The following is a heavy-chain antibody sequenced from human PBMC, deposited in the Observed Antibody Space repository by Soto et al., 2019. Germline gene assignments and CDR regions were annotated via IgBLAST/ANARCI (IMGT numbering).Heavy chain of an antibody. V-gene: IGHV3-33*01. CDR1: GFTFSTYG. CDR3: VRVFDTYYFDL. D-gene: IGHD3-9*01. Sequence: QVQLVESGGGVVQPGRSLRLSCEASGFTFSTYGMHWVRQAPGKGLEWVALIWSDGTNKYYADSVKGRFTISRDNSKKTLYLQMNSLRAEDTAVYYCVRVFDTYYFDLWGQGNMVTVSS. CDR2: IWSDGTNK. J-gene: IGHJ4*02.